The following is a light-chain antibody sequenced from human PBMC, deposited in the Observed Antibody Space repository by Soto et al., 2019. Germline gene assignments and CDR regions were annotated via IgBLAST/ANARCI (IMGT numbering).Light chain of an antibody. CDR2: RAS. V-gene: IGKV3-15*01. CDR3: QQYSNWPRAT. Sequence: IVMTQSPATLSVSPGERATLSCRASQSINSNLAWYQQKPGQAPRLLMFRASIRATGFPARFSGSGSGTEFNITISSLQSEDSAIYYCQQYSNWPRATFGGGTKVDIK. CDR1: QSINSN. J-gene: IGKJ4*01.